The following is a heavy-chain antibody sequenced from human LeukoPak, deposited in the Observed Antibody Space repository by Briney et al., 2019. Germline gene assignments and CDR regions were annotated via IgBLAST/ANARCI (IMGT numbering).Heavy chain of an antibody. CDR1: GGTFSSYA. J-gene: IGHJ4*02. Sequence: SVKVSCKASGGTFSSYAISWVRQAPGQGLEWMGRIIPILGIANYAQKFQGRVTITADKSTSTAYMELSSLRSEDTAVYYCARDLSIAARPTGYWGQGTLVTVSS. CDR3: ARDLSIAARPTGY. V-gene: IGHV1-69*04. D-gene: IGHD6-6*01. CDR2: IIPILGIA.